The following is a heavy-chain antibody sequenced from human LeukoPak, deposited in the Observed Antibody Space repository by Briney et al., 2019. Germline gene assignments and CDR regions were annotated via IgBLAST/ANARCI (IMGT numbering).Heavy chain of an antibody. CDR1: GGSISSYY. J-gene: IGHJ4*02. V-gene: IGHV4-59*08. CDR2: IYYSGST. CDR3: ARRVGYCSGGSCYEGGFDY. D-gene: IGHD2-15*01. Sequence: PSETLSLTCTVSGGSISSYYWSWIRQPPGKGLEWIGYIYYSGSTNYNPSLKSRVTISVDTSKNQFSLKLSSVTAADTAVYYCARRVGYCSGGSCYEGGFDYWAREPWSPSPQ.